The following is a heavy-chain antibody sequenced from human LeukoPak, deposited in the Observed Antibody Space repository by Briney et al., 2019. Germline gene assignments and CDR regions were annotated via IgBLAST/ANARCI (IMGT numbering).Heavy chain of an antibody. J-gene: IGHJ4*02. CDR3: ARRRAVAGTYYFDY. Sequence: GESLKISCKGSGYGFTSYWIGWVRQRPGKGLEWMGIIYPGDSNTRYSPSFQGQVTISADKSISTAYLQWSSLKASDTALYYCARRRAVAGTYYFDYWGQGTLVTVSS. CDR1: GYGFTSYW. CDR2: IYPGDSNT. V-gene: IGHV5-51*01. D-gene: IGHD6-19*01.